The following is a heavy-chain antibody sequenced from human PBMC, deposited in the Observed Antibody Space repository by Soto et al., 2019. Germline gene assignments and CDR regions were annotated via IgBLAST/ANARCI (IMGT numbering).Heavy chain of an antibody. CDR1: GASVSSGSFY. Sequence: PSETLSLTCDVSGASVSSGSFYYHWIRQPPGKGLEWIGYIYHTGKTFYSPSFKSRLTISSDRSNNLFTLQLTSVTVADTAVYYCATSYGNAWYTYWGQGTQVTVSS. J-gene: IGHJ4*02. V-gene: IGHV4-61*01. CDR3: ATSYGNAWYTY. CDR2: IYHTGKT. D-gene: IGHD6-13*01.